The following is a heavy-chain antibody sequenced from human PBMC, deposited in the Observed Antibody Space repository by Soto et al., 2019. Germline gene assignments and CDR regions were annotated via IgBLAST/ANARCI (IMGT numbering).Heavy chain of an antibody. D-gene: IGHD3-16*01. J-gene: IGHJ5*02. Sequence: SETLSLTCTVSGGSISSGDYYWSWIRQPPGKGLEWIGYIYHSGSTYYNPSLKSRVTISVDTSKNQFSLKLSSVTAADTAVYYCAGGVMYNWFDPWGQGTLVTSPQ. CDR1: GGSISSGDYY. V-gene: IGHV4-30-4*01. CDR3: AGGVMYNWFDP. CDR2: IYHSGST.